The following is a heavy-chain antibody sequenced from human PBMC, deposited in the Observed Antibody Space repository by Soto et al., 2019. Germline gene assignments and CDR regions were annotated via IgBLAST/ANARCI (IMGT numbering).Heavy chain of an antibody. CDR2: MNPNRGNT. J-gene: IGHJ4*02. CDR3: ARQWAVAGTWNY. V-gene: IGHV1-8*01. Sequence: QVQLVQSGAEVKKPGASVKVSCKASGYTFTSYDINWVRQATGQGLEWMGWMNPNRGNTGYAQKFQGRVTMTRNTSISTAYMELSSLRSEDTAVYYCARQWAVAGTWNYWGQGTLVTVSS. D-gene: IGHD6-19*01. CDR1: GYTFTSYD.